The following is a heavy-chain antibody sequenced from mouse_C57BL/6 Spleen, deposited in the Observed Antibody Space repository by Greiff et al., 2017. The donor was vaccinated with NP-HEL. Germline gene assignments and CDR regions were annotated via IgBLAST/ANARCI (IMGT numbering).Heavy chain of an antibody. CDR3: ARGALGYYFDY. CDR1: GYTFTSYW. V-gene: IGHV1-69*01. J-gene: IGHJ2*01. D-gene: IGHD3-1*01. Sequence: QVQLQQPGAELVMPGASVKLSCKASGYTFTSYWMHWVKQRPGQGLEWIGEIDPSDSYTNYNQKFKGKSTLTVYKSSSTAYMQLSSLTSEDSAVYYCARGALGYYFDYWGQGTTLTVSS. CDR2: IDPSDSYT.